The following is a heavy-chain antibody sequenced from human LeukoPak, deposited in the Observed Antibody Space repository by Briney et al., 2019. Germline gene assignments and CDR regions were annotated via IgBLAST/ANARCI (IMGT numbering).Heavy chain of an antibody. CDR1: GFTFSSYG. V-gene: IGHV3-33*03. CDR2: IWYDGSNK. CDR3: ARSPPPGYCSSTSCPHDY. Sequence: PGRSLRLSCAASGFTFSSYGMHWVRQAPGKGLEWVAVIWYDGSNKYYADSVKGRFTISRDNAKNTLYLQMNSLRAEDTAVYYCARSPPPGYCSSTSCPHDYWGQGTLVTVSS. D-gene: IGHD2-2*01. J-gene: IGHJ4*02.